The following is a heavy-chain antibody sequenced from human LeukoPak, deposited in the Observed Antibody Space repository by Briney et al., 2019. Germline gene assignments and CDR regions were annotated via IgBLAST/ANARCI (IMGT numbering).Heavy chain of an antibody. D-gene: IGHD6-13*01. V-gene: IGHV3-30*18. J-gene: IGHJ4*02. CDR1: GFTFSSYG. Sequence: GGSLRLSCAASGFTFSSYGMHWVRQAPGKGLEWVAVISYDGSNKYYADSVKGRFTISRDNSKNTLYLQMNSLRAEDTAVYYCAKDQIPGYSSSWYVHWGQGTLVTVSS. CDR2: ISYDGSNK. CDR3: AKDQIPGYSSSWYVH.